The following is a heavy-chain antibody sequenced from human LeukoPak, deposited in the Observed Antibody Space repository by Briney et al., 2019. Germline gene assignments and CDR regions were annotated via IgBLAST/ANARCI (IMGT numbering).Heavy chain of an antibody. CDR3: AGGDPFNYYMDV. CDR1: GGTFSGHA. CDR2: LIPIFGTT. D-gene: IGHD2-21*01. J-gene: IGHJ6*03. V-gene: IGHV1-69*05. Sequence: SVKVSCKASGGTFSGHAISWVRQAPGQGLGWMGGLIPIFGTTNYTQRFQGRLKISTDDSTATAYMEMSSLRSEDTAVYYCAGGDPFNYYMDVWGEGTTVTVFS.